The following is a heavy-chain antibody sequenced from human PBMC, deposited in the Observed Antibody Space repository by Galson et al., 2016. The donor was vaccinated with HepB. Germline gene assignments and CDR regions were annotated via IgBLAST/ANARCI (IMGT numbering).Heavy chain of an antibody. CDR1: GFTVSSNH. J-gene: IGHJ3*02. D-gene: IGHD3-3*01. V-gene: IGHV3-66*02. CDR2: IYSGGTT. Sequence: SLRLSCAASGFTVSSNHMGWVRQAPGKGLEWVSLIYSGGTTYYADSVKGRFTISRDNSKNTLYLQMNTLRTEDTAVYYCARQRNHDFWSAYRMHDLFDIWGHGTMVTVSS. CDR3: ARQRNHDFWSAYRMHDLFDI.